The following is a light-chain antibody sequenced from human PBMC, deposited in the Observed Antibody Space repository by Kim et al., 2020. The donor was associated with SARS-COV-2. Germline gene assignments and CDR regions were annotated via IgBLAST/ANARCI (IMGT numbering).Light chain of an antibody. V-gene: IGKV1D-8*01. CDR3: QQYYSFPRT. CDR2: AAS. Sequence: ASTGDRVTISCRTSQGISSYLAWYQQKPGKAPELLIYAASTLQSGVPSRFSGSGSGTDFTLTISCLQSEDFATYYCQQYYSFPRTFGQGTKVDIK. J-gene: IGKJ1*01. CDR1: QGISSY.